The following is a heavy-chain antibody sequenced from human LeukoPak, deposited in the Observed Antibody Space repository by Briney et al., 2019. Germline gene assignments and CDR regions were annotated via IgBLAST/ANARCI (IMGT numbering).Heavy chain of an antibody. CDR2: TYYRSKWYN. V-gene: IGHV6-1*01. CDR1: GDSVSSNSAA. J-gene: IGHJ4*02. Sequence: SQTLSLTCAISGDSVSSNSAAWNWIRQSPSRGLEWLGRTYYRSKWYNDYAESVKSQITINPDTSKNQFSLQLNSVTPEDTAVYYCTRDEQWLVYFDYWGQGTLVTVSS. CDR3: TRDEQWLVYFDY. D-gene: IGHD6-19*01.